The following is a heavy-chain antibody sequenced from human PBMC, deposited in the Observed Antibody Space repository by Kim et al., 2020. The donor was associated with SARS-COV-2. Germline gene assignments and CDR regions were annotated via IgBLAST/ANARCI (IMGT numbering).Heavy chain of an antibody. V-gene: IGHV3-33*01. CDR1: GFTFSSYG. CDR3: ARDGLGSTVTKGIPSDV. Sequence: GGSLRLSCAASGFTFSSYGMHWVRQAPGKGLEWVAVIWYDGSNKYYADSVKGRFTISRDNSKNTLYLQMNSLRAEDTAVYYCARDGLGSTVTKGIPSDVWGQGTTVTVSS. D-gene: IGHD4-4*01. J-gene: IGHJ6*02. CDR2: IWYDGSNK.